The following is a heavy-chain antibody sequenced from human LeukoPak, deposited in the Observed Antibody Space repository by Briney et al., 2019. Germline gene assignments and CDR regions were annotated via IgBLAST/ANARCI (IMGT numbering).Heavy chain of an antibody. D-gene: IGHD3-22*01. J-gene: IGHJ4*02. Sequence: NPSETLSLTCTVSGGSISSYYWSWIRQPPGKGLEWIGYIYYSGSTNYNPSLKSRVTISVDTSKNQFSLKLSSVTAADTAVYYCARVESYYYDSSGPRTYYFDYWGQGTLATVSS. CDR2: IYYSGST. CDR3: ARVESYYYDSSGPRTYYFDY. CDR1: GGSISSYY. V-gene: IGHV4-59*01.